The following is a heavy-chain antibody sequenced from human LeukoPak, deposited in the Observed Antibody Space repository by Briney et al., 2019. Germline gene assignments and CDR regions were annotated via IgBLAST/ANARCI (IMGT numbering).Heavy chain of an antibody. J-gene: IGHJ3*02. V-gene: IGHV1-2*02. D-gene: IGHD1-1*01. CDR1: GYTFTGYY. CDR3: AADAVGTYAFDI. CDR2: INPNSGGT. Sequence: ASVKVSCKASGYTFTGYYMHWVRQAPGQGLEWMGWINPNSGGTNYAQKFQGRVTITRDMSTSTAYMELSSLRSEDTAVYYCAADAVGTYAFDIWGQGTMVTVSS.